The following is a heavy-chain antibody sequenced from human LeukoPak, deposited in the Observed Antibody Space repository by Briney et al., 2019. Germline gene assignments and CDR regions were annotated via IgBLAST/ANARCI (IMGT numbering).Heavy chain of an antibody. D-gene: IGHD1-26*01. CDR1: GYSISSGYY. V-gene: IGHV4-38-2*01. J-gene: IGHJ6*03. CDR2: IYHSGNT. Sequence: SETLSLTCAVSGYSISSGYYWGWIRQRPGKGLEWIRNIYHSGNTYYNPSLKRRVTISVDTSKNQFSLKLSSVTAADTAVYYCARARSPYSYYYSMDVWGKGTTVTVSS. CDR3: ARARSPYSYYYSMDV.